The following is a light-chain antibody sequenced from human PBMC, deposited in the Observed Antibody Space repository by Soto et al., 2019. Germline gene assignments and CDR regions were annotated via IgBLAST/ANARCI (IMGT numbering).Light chain of an antibody. Sequence: DIVMTQSPEYLAVSLGERATINCRSSQSILYSSNNKNLIAWYQQKPGQPPKLLIYWASARQSGVPDRFSGSGSGRDFTLTISSLQAEDVAVYYCQQYYSPPRYTFGQGTRLGIK. CDR1: QSILYSSNNKNL. J-gene: IGKJ2*01. CDR2: WAS. V-gene: IGKV4-1*01. CDR3: QQYYSPPRYT.